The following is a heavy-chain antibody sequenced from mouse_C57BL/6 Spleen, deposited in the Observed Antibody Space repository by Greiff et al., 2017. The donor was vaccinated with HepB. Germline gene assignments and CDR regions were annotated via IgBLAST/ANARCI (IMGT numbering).Heavy chain of an antibody. D-gene: IGHD1-1*01. Sequence: EVHLVESGGGLVQPGGSLKLSCAASGFTFSDYYMYWVRQTPEKRLEWVAYISNGGGSTYYPDTVKGRFTISRDNAKNTLYLQMSRLKSEDTAMYYCARTTTVVGGFDYWGQGTTLTVSS. CDR3: ARTTTVVGGFDY. J-gene: IGHJ2*01. V-gene: IGHV5-12*01. CDR2: ISNGGGST. CDR1: GFTFSDYY.